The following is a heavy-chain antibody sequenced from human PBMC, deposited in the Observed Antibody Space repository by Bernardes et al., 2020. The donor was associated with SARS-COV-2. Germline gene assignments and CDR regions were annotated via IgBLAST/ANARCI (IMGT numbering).Heavy chain of an antibody. CDR1: GFTFGDYA. CDR3: AKDIRQWLVLSYYYGMDV. Sequence: GGSLRFSCAASGFTFGDYAMHWVRQAPGKGLEWVSGISWNSGSIGYADSVKGRFTISRDNAKNSLYLQMNSLRAEDTALYYCAKDIRQWLVLSYYYGMDVWGQGTTVTVSS. D-gene: IGHD6-19*01. V-gene: IGHV3-9*01. J-gene: IGHJ6*02. CDR2: ISWNSGSI.